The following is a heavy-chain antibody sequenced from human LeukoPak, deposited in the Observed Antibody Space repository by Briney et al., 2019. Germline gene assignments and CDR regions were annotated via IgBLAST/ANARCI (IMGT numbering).Heavy chain of an antibody. CDR1: GFTFSSYA. V-gene: IGHV3-23*01. CDR2: ISGSGGST. CDR3: AKDYYGSGSFSRWFDP. Sequence: PGGSLRLSCAASGFTFSSYAMSWLRQAPGKGLEWVSAISGSGGSTYYADSVKGRFTISRDNSKNTLYLQMNSLRAEDTAVYYCAKDYYGSGSFSRWFDPWGQGTLVTVSS. J-gene: IGHJ5*02. D-gene: IGHD3-10*01.